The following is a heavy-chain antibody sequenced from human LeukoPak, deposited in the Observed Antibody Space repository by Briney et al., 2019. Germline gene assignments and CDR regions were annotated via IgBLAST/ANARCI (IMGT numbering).Heavy chain of an antibody. CDR2: TRDDGSKN. CDR1: GFNFRNYG. Sequence: GGSLTLSCAASGFNFRNYGKHWVRQAPGKGLEWVAYTRDDGSKNWYGDSVKGRFTISRDNSKSTLYLQMNSLRGEDTAVYYCANGDCRGGRCSSGAYWGQGTLVTVSS. D-gene: IGHD2-15*01. V-gene: IGHV3-30*02. J-gene: IGHJ4*02. CDR3: ANGDCRGGRCSSGAY.